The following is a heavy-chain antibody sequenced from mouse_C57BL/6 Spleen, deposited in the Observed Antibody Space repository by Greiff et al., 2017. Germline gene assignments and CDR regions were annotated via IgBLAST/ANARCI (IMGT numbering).Heavy chain of an antibody. CDR1: GYAFTNYL. Sequence: QVHVKQSGAELVRPGTSVKVSCKASGYAFTNYLIEWVKQRPGQGLEWIGVINPGSGGTNYNEKFKGKATLTADKSSSTAYMQLSSLTSEDSAVYFCARSGGDYYAMDYWGQGTSVTVSS. CDR2: INPGSGGT. CDR3: ARSGGDYYAMDY. J-gene: IGHJ4*01. V-gene: IGHV1-54*01. D-gene: IGHD3-1*01.